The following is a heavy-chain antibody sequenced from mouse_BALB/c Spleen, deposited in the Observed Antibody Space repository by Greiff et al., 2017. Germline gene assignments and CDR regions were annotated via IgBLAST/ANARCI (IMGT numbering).Heavy chain of an antibody. CDR3: TRQDYRSPFAY. CDR1: GFTFSNYW. V-gene: IGHV6-6*02. J-gene: IGHJ3*01. D-gene: IGHD2-14*01. CDR2: IRLKSNNYAT. Sequence: EVKLEESGGGLVQPGGSMKLSCVASGFTFSNYWMNWVRQSPEKGLEWVAEIRLKSNNYATHYAESVKGRFTISRDDSKSSVYLQMNNLRAEDTGIYYCTRQDYRSPFAYWGQGTLVTVSA.